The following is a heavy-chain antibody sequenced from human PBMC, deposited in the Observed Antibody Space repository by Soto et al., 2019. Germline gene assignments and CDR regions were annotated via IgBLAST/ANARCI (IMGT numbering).Heavy chain of an antibody. CDR3: ARGGHCSSTSCHVYYYYYGMDV. J-gene: IGHJ6*02. V-gene: IGHV4-38-2*01. D-gene: IGHD2-2*01. Sequence: PSETLSLTCAVSGYSISSGYYWGWIRQPPGXGLEWIGSIYHSGSTYYNPSLKSRVTISVDTSKNQFSLKLSSVTAADTAVYYCARGGHCSSTSCHVYYYYYGMDVWGQGTTVTVSS. CDR1: GYSISSGYY. CDR2: IYHSGST.